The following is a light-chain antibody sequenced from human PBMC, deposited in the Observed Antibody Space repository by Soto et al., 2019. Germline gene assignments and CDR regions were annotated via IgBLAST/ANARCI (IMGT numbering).Light chain of an antibody. CDR2: SNN. Sequence: QSVLTQPPSASETPGQRVSISCSGSSSNIGSYTVNWYQQLPGTAPKLLIYSNNQRPSGVPDRFSGSKSGTSASLAISGLQSEDEANYYCSAWDDSLAGVVVGGGTKLTVL. J-gene: IGLJ2*01. CDR3: SAWDDSLAGVV. CDR1: SSNIGSYT. V-gene: IGLV1-44*01.